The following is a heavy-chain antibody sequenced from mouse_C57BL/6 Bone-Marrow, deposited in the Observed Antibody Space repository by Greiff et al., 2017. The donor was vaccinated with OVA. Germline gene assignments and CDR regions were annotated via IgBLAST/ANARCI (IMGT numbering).Heavy chain of an antibody. V-gene: IGHV3-1*01. CDR1: GYSITSGYD. CDR2: ISYSGST. CDR3: ARAYYGTRYWYFDV. J-gene: IGHJ1*03. Sequence: EVQRVESGPGMVKPSQSLSLTCTVTGYSITSGYDWHWIRHFPGNKLEWMGYISYSGSTNYNPSLKSRISITHDTSKNHFFLKLNSVTTEDTATYYCARAYYGTRYWYFDVWGTGTTVTVSS. D-gene: IGHD1-1*01.